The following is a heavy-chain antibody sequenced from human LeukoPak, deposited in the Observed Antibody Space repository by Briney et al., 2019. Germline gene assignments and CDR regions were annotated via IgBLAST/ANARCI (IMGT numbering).Heavy chain of an antibody. V-gene: IGHV4-59*08. CDR2: IYYSGTT. J-gene: IGHJ4*02. Sequence: SETLSLTCTVSGGSLGRYYWSWIRQPPGKGLEWIGYIYYSGTTTYNPSLKSRVTILVDTSKNQFSLNLSSVTAADTAVYYCARRGIAAAGYDYWGQGTLVTVSS. D-gene: IGHD6-13*01. CDR3: ARRGIAAAGYDY. CDR1: GGSLGRYY.